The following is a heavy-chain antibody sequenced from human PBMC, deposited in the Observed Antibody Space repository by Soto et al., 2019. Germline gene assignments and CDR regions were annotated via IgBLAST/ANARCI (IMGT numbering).Heavy chain of an antibody. J-gene: IGHJ4*02. V-gene: IGHV3-23*01. Sequence: EVQLLESGGGLVQPGGSLTLSCVASRFSFSTYAMSWVRQAPGKGLEWVSLVSGNGGNTNYADSVTGSFTISRYNTRNTLYLHMNSLRAEDTAVYYCAKGKSPTVFGVDTLFDNWGQGARVTVSS. CDR3: AKGKSPTVFGVDTLFDN. CDR1: RFSFSTYA. D-gene: IGHD3-3*01. CDR2: VSGNGGNT.